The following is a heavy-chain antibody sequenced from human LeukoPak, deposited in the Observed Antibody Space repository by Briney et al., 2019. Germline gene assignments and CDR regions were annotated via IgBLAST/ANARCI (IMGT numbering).Heavy chain of an antibody. Sequence: GGSLRLSCAASGFTFSSYSMNWVRQAPGKGREWVSSISSSSSYIYYAESVKGRFTISRDNAKNSLYLQMNSLRAEDTALYYCAKVDSSGPFDYWGQGTLVTVSS. CDR2: ISSSSSYI. V-gene: IGHV3-21*04. CDR3: AKVDSSGPFDY. J-gene: IGHJ4*02. CDR1: GFTFSSYS. D-gene: IGHD3-22*01.